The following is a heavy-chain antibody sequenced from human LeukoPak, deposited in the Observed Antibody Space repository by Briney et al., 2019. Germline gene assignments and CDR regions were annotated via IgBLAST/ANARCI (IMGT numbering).Heavy chain of an antibody. J-gene: IGHJ5*02. V-gene: IGHV1-2*02. CDR3: ARDRVVVAATRRVNWFDP. D-gene: IGHD2-15*01. Sequence: ASVKVSCKASGYTFTGYYMHWVRQAPGQGLEWMGWINPNSGGTNYAQKFQGRVTMTRDTSISTAYMELSRLRSDDTAVYYCARDRVVVAATRRVNWFDPWGQGTLVTVSS. CDR1: GYTFTGYY. CDR2: INPNSGGT.